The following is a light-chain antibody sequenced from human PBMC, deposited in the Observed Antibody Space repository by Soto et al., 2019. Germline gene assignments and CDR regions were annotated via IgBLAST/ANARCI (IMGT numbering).Light chain of an antibody. Sequence: QSALAQPAPVSGSPGQSITISCTGTSTDFGGYNYVSWYQHLPGETPKLMIFEVTKRPSGVSNRFSGSKSGNTASLTISGLQAEDEADYFCNSYPTSSTHVFGSGTKVTVL. J-gene: IGLJ1*01. CDR3: NSYPTSSTHV. CDR2: EVT. CDR1: STDFGGYNY. V-gene: IGLV2-14*01.